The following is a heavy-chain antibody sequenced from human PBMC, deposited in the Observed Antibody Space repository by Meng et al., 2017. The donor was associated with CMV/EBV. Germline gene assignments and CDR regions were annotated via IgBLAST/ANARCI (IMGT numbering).Heavy chain of an antibody. V-gene: IGHV3-66*02. D-gene: IGHD6-6*01. Sequence: LSLTCAASGFTVSSNYMSWGRQATGKGLEWVSVIYSGGSTYYADSVKDRFTISRDKSKNTLYLQMNSLRAEDTAVYYCARDSSSFGGFDYWGQGTLVTVSS. J-gene: IGHJ4*02. CDR3: ARDSSSFGGFDY. CDR1: GFTVSSNY. CDR2: IYSGGST.